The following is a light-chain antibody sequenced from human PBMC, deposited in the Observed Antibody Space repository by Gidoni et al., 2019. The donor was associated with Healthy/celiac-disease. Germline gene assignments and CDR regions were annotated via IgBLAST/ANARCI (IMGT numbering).Light chain of an antibody. J-gene: IGKJ3*01. CDR3: QQANSFQFT. V-gene: IGKV1-12*01. CDR1: QSISSW. Sequence: DIQMTQSPSSVSASVGDRVTITCRASQSISSWLAWYQQKPGKATKLLIYAASSLQSGVPSRFSGSGSGTDFTLTISSLQPEDFATYYCQQANSFQFTFGPGTKVDIK. CDR2: AAS.